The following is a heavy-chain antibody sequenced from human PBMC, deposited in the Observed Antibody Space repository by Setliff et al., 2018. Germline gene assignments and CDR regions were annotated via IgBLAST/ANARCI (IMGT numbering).Heavy chain of an antibody. CDR2: IYHSGST. Sequence: SETLSLTCAVSGYSVSSGYYWGWIRQPPGKGLEWIGSIYHSGSTNYNPSLKSRVTISVDTSKNQFSLKLSSVTAADTAVYYCARSPITIFGVVLHPLDYWGQGTLVTVSS. D-gene: IGHD3-3*01. CDR3: ARSPITIFGVVLHPLDY. J-gene: IGHJ4*02. V-gene: IGHV4-38-2*01. CDR1: GYSVSSGYY.